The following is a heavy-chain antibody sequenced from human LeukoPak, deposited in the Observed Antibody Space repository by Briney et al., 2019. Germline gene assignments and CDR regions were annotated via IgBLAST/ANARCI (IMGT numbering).Heavy chain of an antibody. CDR1: GFTFSDYY. J-gene: IGHJ4*02. Sequence: GGSLRLSCAASGFTFSDYYMSWIRQAPGKGLEWVSYISSSGSTIYYADSVKGRFTISRDSAKNSLYLQMNSLRAEDTAVYYCARDHSSGWLFDYWGQGTLVTVSS. V-gene: IGHV3-11*01. D-gene: IGHD6-19*01. CDR2: ISSSGSTI. CDR3: ARDHSSGWLFDY.